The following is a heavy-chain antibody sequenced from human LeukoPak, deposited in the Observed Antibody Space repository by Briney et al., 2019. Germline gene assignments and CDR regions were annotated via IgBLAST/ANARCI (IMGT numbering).Heavy chain of an antibody. CDR3: ARDGAYSSSWYYYYYYYMDV. CDR2: IRYDGSNK. D-gene: IGHD6-13*01. CDR1: GFTFSSYG. Sequence: GGSLRLSCAASGFTFSSYGMHWVRQAPGKGLEWVAFIRYDGSNKYYADSVKGRFTISRDNSKNTLYLQMNSLRAEDTAVYYCARDGAYSSSWYYYYYYYMDVWGKGTTVTVSS. V-gene: IGHV3-30*02. J-gene: IGHJ6*03.